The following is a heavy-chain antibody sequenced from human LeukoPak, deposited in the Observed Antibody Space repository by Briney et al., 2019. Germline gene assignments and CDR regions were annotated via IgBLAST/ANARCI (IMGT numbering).Heavy chain of an antibody. Sequence: GASVKVSCKASGRTFSSYAISWVRQAPGQGPEWMGGIIPIFGTANYAQKFQGRVTITTDESTSTAYMELSSLRSEDTAVYYCARVGYGGGAFDIWGQGTMVTVSS. J-gene: IGHJ3*02. CDR1: GRTFSSYA. CDR3: ARVGYGGGAFDI. D-gene: IGHD6-13*01. V-gene: IGHV1-69*05. CDR2: IIPIFGTA.